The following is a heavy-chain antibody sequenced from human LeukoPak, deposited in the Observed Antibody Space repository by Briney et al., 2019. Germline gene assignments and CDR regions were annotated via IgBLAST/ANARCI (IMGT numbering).Heavy chain of an antibody. Sequence: KSGGSLRLSCAASGFTFSDYYMTWIRQAPGKGLEWLSHIKGNGLTTYYADSVKGRFTISRDNAKNSLYLQMNSLRAEDTAVYYCARDPLDLYIAVAVPDAFDIWGQGTMVTVSS. CDR3: ARDPLDLYIAVAVPDAFDI. CDR1: GFTFSDYY. D-gene: IGHD6-19*01. CDR2: IKGNGLTT. J-gene: IGHJ3*02. V-gene: IGHV3-11*04.